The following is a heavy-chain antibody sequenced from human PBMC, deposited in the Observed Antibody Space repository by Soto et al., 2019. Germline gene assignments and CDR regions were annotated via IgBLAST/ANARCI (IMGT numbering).Heavy chain of an antibody. CDR1: GFIFSRYA. J-gene: IGHJ3*02. D-gene: IGHD3-22*01. V-gene: IGHV3-23*01. CDR2: ISGSGGST. Sequence: GGSLRLSCAASGFIFSRYALSWVRQAPGKGLEWVSAISGSGGSTYNADSVKGRFTISRDNSRNTLYLQMTSLRAEDTAVYYCAKDLTYYDSSDYYPVDAFDIWGQGTMVTVSS. CDR3: AKDLTYYDSSDYYPVDAFDI.